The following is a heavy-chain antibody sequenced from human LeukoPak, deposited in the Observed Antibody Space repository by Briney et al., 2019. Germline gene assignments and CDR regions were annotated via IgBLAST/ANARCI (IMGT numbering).Heavy chain of an antibody. J-gene: IGHJ6*03. V-gene: IGHV4-38-2*01. CDR3: ARAKNPYYYYYYMEF. CDR1: GYSISSGHY. CDR2: IYHSGSS. Sequence: SETLSLTCAVSGYSISSGHYWVWIRQPPGKGLVYIGNIYHSGSSHYNPSLKSRVTISVDTSNNQFSLKLSSVTAADTAVYYCARAKNPYYYYYYMEFWGRGTTVTVSS.